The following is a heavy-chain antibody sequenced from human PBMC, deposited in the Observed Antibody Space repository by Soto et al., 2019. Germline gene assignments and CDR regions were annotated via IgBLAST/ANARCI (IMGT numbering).Heavy chain of an antibody. CDR1: GFTFSDHY. CDR2: SRDKVHSHTT. D-gene: IGHD5-12*01. Sequence: ESRGGLVQPGGSLRLSFAASGFTFSDHYMDWVRQAPGKGLEWVGRSRDKVHSHTTEYAASVKGRFTISRGDSENSLYLQMNSLKTEDTAVYYCARGVVSTGYFDYWGQGTLVTVSS. V-gene: IGHV3-72*01. CDR3: ARGVVSTGYFDY. J-gene: IGHJ4*02.